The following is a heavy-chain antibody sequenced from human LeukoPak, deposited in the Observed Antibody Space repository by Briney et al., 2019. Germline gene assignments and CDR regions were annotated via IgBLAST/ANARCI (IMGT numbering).Heavy chain of an antibody. D-gene: IGHD3-10*01. CDR3: SGGSRFVDY. CDR2: IKEDGSEK. CDR1: AFSFSN. Sequence: GGSLRLSCAASAFSFSNMTWVRQAPGKGLEWVANIKEDGSEKYYVDSVKGRFTISRDNAKNSLFLQMNSLRVEDTAVYYCSGGSRFVDYWGQGTLVTVSS. J-gene: IGHJ4*02. V-gene: IGHV3-7*04.